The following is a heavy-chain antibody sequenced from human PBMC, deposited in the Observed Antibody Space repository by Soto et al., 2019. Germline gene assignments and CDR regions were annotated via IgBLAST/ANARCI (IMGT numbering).Heavy chain of an antibody. CDR1: GYTFINYY. CDR2: INPNGGST. J-gene: IGHJ6*03. Sequence: QVQLVQSGAEVKKPGASVKVSCKASGYTFINYYIHWVRQAPGQGLEWMGAINPNGGSTVYAQKFQGRVTLTRDTSTSTVYVELSSLRSDDTAVYFCVRATAARQRDYSYHYYLHIWGKGTTVTVSS. V-gene: IGHV1-46*03. CDR3: VRATAARQRDYSYHYYLHI. D-gene: IGHD6-6*01.